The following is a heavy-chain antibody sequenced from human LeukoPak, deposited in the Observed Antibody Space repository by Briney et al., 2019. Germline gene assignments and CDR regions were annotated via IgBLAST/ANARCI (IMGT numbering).Heavy chain of an antibody. J-gene: IGHJ4*02. Sequence: PGGSLRLSCAVSGFTVNDNYMSWVRQAPGKGLQWVSVIYPDGRTYYADSVKGRFTISRDISRNTLLLQMNNLRADDTAVHYCARTNPVYGDYDYWGQGTLVTVSS. CDR3: ARTNPVYGDYDY. CDR2: IYPDGRT. CDR1: GFTVNDNY. V-gene: IGHV3-53*01. D-gene: IGHD4-17*01.